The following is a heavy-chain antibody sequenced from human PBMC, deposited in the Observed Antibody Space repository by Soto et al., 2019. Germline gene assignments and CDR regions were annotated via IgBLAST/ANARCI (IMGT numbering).Heavy chain of an antibody. Sequence: QVQVEQSGAEVKKPGSSVKVSCKASGGSFSTAAISWVRQAPGQGLEWMGGIMPIFRTADYAQKFQDRVTITADESTSTAYLELRSLSSEDTAIYYCARDKDRPQLGGNYYYIMDVWAQGTTVTVSS. V-gene: IGHV1-69*12. D-gene: IGHD3-3*02. J-gene: IGHJ6*02. CDR3: ARDKDRPQLGGNYYYIMDV. CDR1: GGSFSTAA. CDR2: IMPIFRTA.